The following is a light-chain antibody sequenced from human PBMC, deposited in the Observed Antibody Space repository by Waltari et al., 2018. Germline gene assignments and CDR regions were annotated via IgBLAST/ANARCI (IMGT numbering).Light chain of an antibody. Sequence: EMVLTQSPAILPLFPGERATPPCRPSQGVTKYLSWYQLKPGQAPRLPTYDAPNRATGIPTRFSGSGSGTDFTLTISSLEPDDFAVYFCHLRSNWRYTFGQGTKLEIK. J-gene: IGKJ2*01. CDR3: HLRSNWRYT. CDR1: QGVTKY. V-gene: IGKV3-11*01. CDR2: DAP.